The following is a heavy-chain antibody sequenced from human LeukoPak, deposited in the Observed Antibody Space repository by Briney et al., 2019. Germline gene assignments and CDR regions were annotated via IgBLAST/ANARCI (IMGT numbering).Heavy chain of an antibody. D-gene: IGHD6-13*01. CDR3: ARALYSSSPFDY. V-gene: IGHV4-59*01. CDR1: GGSISSYY. CDR2: IYYSGST. Sequence: SETLSLTCTVSGGSISSYYWSWIRQAPGKGLEWIGYIYYSGSTNYNPSLKSRVTISVDTSKNQFSLKLSSVTAADTAVYYCARALYSSSPFDYGSQGTLVTVSS. J-gene: IGHJ4*02.